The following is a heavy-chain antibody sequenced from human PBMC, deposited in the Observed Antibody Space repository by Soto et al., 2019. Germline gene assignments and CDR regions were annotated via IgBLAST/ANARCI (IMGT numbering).Heavy chain of an antibody. CDR2: INPNSGDT. V-gene: IGHV1-2*02. J-gene: IGHJ5*02. CDR3: ARGIVVRGQGWFDP. CDR1: GYTFTGYY. D-gene: IGHD2-15*01. Sequence: EASVKVSCKASGYTFTGYYIHWGRQAPGQGLEWMGWINPNSGDTNLAQKFQGRVTMTRDTSISTTYMELSRLASDDTAAYFCARGIVVRGQGWFDPWGQGTLVTVSS.